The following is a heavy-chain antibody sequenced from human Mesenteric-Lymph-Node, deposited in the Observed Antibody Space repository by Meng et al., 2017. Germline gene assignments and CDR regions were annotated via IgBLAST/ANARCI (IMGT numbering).Heavy chain of an antibody. CDR2: ISWNGGRT. Sequence: GESLKISCAASGFTFSNAWMSWVRQAPGKGLEWVSGISWNGGRTDDADSVRGRFTISRDNAKNALYLQMNSLRTEDTALYYCASQRWDHKYFDYWGQGVLVTVSS. V-gene: IGHV3-20*04. CDR3: ASQRWDHKYFDY. J-gene: IGHJ4*02. CDR1: GFTFSNAW. D-gene: IGHD1-26*01.